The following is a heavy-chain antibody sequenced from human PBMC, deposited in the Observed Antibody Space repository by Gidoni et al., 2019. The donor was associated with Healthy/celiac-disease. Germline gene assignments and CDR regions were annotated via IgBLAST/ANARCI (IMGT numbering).Heavy chain of an antibody. CDR2: INHSGST. Sequence: QVQLQQWGAGLLKPSETLSLTCAVYGGSFSGYYWSWIRQPPGKGLEWIGEINHSGSTNYNPSLKSRVTISVDTSKNQFSLKLSSVTAADTAVYYCARAILWWGGALIDYWGQGTLVTVSS. V-gene: IGHV4-34*01. D-gene: IGHD2-21*01. CDR1: GGSFSGYY. J-gene: IGHJ4*02. CDR3: ARAILWWGGALIDY.